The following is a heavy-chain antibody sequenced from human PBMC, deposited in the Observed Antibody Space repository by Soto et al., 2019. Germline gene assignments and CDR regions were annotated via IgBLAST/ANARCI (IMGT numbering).Heavy chain of an antibody. CDR3: ARLEGLATISYYFNF. CDR2: IYYRGNT. V-gene: IGHV4-39*01. CDR1: GDSINSDKYY. J-gene: IGHJ4*02. Sequence: SETLSLTCSVSGDSINSDKYYWGWIRQPPGKGLEWIGSIYYRGNTYYNPSLQTRVTISLDKSKSQFSLKLNSVTAADSAVYFCARLEGLATISYYFNFWGQGALVTVSS. D-gene: IGHD3-9*01.